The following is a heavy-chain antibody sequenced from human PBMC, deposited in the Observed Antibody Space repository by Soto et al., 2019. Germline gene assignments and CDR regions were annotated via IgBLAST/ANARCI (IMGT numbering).Heavy chain of an antibody. CDR2: ISSSSSTI. V-gene: IGHV3-48*01. CDR1: GFTFSSYS. J-gene: IGHJ3*01. D-gene: IGHD3-10*01. CDR3: ARALLLWFGGQSNAFDF. Sequence: GGSLRLSCAASGFTFSSYSMNWVRQAPGKGLEWVSYISSSSSTIYYADSVKGRFTISRDNAKNSLYLQMNSLRAEDTAVYYCARALLLWFGGQSNAFDFWGQGSLVTGSS.